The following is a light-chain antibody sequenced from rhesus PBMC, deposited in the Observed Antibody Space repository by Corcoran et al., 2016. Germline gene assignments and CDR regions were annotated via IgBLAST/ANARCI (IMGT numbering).Light chain of an antibody. CDR1: QGITND. CDR2: DAS. Sequence: DIQMTQSPSSLSASVGDRVTITCRASQGITNDLAWFQQKPGETPKLLIYDASSVQGGMPSRFSGSGAGTAFTLPIISLPSEVFATYYCQHYYSTPYSLGQVTRVEIK. CDR3: QHYYSTPYS. J-gene: IGKJ2*01. V-gene: IGKV1-33*02.